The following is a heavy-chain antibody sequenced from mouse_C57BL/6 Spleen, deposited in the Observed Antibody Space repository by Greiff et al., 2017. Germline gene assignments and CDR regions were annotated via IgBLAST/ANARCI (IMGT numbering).Heavy chain of an antibody. V-gene: IGHV14-4*01. D-gene: IGHD2-5*01. CDR1: GFNIKDDY. Sequence: EVKVVESGAELVRPGASVKLSCTASGFNIKDDYMHWVKQRPEQGLEWIGWIDPENGDTEYASKFQGKATITADTSSNTAYLQLSSLTSEDTAVYYCTPYSNYGYFDVWGTGTTVTVSS. CDR3: TPYSNYGYFDV. J-gene: IGHJ1*03. CDR2: IDPENGDT.